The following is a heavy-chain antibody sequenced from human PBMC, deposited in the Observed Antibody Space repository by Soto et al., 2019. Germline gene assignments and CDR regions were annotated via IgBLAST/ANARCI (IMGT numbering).Heavy chain of an antibody. CDR2: IYYSGST. J-gene: IGHJ6*02. CDR1: GGSINSGGYY. V-gene: IGHV4-31*03. Sequence: TLSLTCTVSGGSINSGGYYWSWIRQHPGKGLEWIGYIYYSGSTYYNPSLKSRVTISVDTSKNQFSLKLSSVTAADTAVYYCARDRYPQPLYCISTSCYSGMDVWGQGTTVTVSS. CDR3: ARDRYPQPLYCISTSCYSGMDV. D-gene: IGHD2-2*01.